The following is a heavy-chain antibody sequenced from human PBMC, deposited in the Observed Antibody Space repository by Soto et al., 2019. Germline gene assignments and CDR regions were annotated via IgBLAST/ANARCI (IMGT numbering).Heavy chain of an antibody. Sequence: SETLSLTCTVSGGSISSSSYYWGWIRQPPGKGLEWIGSIYYSGSTYYNPSLKSRVTISVDTSKNQFSLKLSSVTAADMAVYYCARSSGYDGGYYFDYWGQGTLVTVSS. CDR1: GGSISSSSYY. CDR3: ARSSGYDGGYYFDY. D-gene: IGHD5-12*01. J-gene: IGHJ4*02. CDR2: IYYSGST. V-gene: IGHV4-39*01.